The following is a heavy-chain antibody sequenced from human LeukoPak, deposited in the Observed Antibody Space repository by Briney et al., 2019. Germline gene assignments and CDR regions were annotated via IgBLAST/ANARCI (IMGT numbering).Heavy chain of an antibody. V-gene: IGHV1-8*01. J-gene: IGHJ6*03. CDR3: ARGHKVAATKRHYYYYMDV. CDR1: GYTFTSYD. D-gene: IGHD2-15*01. Sequence: ASVKVSCKASGYTFTSYDINWVRQATGQGLEWMGWMNPNSGNTGYAQKFQGRVTMTRNTSISTAYMELSSLRSEDTAVYYCARGHKVAATKRHYYYYMDVWGKGTTVTVSS. CDR2: MNPNSGNT.